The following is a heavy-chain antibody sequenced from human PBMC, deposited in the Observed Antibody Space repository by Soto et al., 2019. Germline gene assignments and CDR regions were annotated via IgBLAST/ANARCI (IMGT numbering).Heavy chain of an antibody. J-gene: IGHJ1*01. Sequence: SGPTLVNPTQTLTLTCTFSGFSLSTSGVGVGWIRQPPGKALEWLALIYWNDDKRYSPSLKSRLTITKDTSKNQVVLTMNNMDPVDTATYYCALGGGGWYAEYFKHWGQGTMVTVYS. D-gene: IGHD6-19*01. CDR1: GFSLSTSGVG. CDR3: ALGGGGWYAEYFKH. CDR2: IYWNDDK. V-gene: IGHV2-5*01.